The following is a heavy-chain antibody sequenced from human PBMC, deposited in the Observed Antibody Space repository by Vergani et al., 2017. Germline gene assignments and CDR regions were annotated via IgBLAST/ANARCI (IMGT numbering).Heavy chain of an antibody. CDR3: ASSVCSGGSCYLWFDY. Sequence: QVQLQESGPGLVKPSQTLSLTCTVSGGSISSGGYYWSWIRQHPGKGLEWIGYIYYSGSTYYNPSLKSRGTMSVDTSKNQLSLKLSSVTAADTAVYYCASSVCSGGSCYLWFDYWGQGTLVTVSS. CDR2: IYYSGST. D-gene: IGHD2-15*01. V-gene: IGHV4-31*03. CDR1: GGSISSGGYY. J-gene: IGHJ4*02.